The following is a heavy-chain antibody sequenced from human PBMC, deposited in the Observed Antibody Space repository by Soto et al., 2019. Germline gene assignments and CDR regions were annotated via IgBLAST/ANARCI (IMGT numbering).Heavy chain of an antibody. CDR2: FIPVYRTL. J-gene: IGHJ4*02. Sequence: ASVKVSCKASGGSFGRSAINWVRQTPGQGLEWLGGFIPVYRTLNYAQKFQGRVTITADESTGTAYMTLSSLASDDTAVYYCATGVIWIGYFTVDSWGQGTRVTVSS. CDR3: ATGVIWIGYFTVDS. V-gene: IGHV1-69*13. D-gene: IGHD3-3*01. CDR1: GGSFGRSA.